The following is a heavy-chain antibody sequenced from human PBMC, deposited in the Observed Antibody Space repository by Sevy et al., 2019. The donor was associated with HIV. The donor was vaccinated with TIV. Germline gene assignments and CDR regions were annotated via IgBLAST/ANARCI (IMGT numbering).Heavy chain of an antibody. J-gene: IGHJ4*02. Sequence: GGSLRLSCAASGFTFNNYVMNWVRQAPGKGLEWVSVISHGGGTTYKADSVKGRFTISRDDSKDTVYLEMNSLRAEDTAVYYCARRYLPSAPPALDYWGQGTLVTVSS. CDR1: GFTFNNYV. V-gene: IGHV3-23*01. D-gene: IGHD2-2*01. CDR2: ISHGGGTT. CDR3: ARRYLPSAPPALDY.